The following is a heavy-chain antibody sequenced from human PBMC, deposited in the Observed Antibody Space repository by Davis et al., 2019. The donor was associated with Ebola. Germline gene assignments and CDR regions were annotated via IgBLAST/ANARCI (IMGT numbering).Heavy chain of an antibody. Sequence: YAQKFQGWVTMTRDTSISTAYMELSRLRSDDTAVYYCARVGTVTTTFDYWGQGILVTVSS. CDR3: ARVGTVTTTFDY. V-gene: IGHV1-2*04. D-gene: IGHD4-17*01. J-gene: IGHJ4*02.